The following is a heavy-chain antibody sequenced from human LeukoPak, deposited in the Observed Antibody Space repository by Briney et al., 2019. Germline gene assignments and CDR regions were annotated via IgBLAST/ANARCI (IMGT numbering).Heavy chain of an antibody. Sequence: ASVKVSCKASGYTFTSYDINWVRQATGQGLEWMGWMNPNSGNTGYAQKFQGRVTMTRNTSISTAYMELSSLRSEDTAVYYCARGRGYCSGGSCSKWDWFDPWGQGTLVTVSS. D-gene: IGHD2-15*01. CDR1: GYTFTSYD. V-gene: IGHV1-8*01. CDR3: ARGRGYCSGGSCSKWDWFDP. CDR2: MNPNSGNT. J-gene: IGHJ5*02.